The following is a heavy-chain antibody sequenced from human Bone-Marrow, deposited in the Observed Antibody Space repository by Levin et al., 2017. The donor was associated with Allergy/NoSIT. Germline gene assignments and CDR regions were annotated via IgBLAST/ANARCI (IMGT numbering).Heavy chain of an antibody. D-gene: IGHD3-16*01. Sequence: AGGSLRLACAASGFTFGSYVMSWVRQAPGKGLDWVSSISGRSDLIHYADSVKGRFTISRDNSKNTLFLQMNSLRGDDTAVYYCARGRVRGDLPPMFDHWGQGSLVTVSS. J-gene: IGHJ4*02. CDR1: GFTFGSYV. CDR2: ISGRSDLI. V-gene: IGHV3-23*01. CDR3: ARGRVRGDLPPMFDH.